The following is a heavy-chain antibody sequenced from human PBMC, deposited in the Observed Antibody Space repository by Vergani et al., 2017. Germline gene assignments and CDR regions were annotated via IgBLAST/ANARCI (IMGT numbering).Heavy chain of an antibody. J-gene: IGHJ4*02. CDR3: ARIVVVVAATMYYFDY. V-gene: IGHV4-34*01. Sequence: QVQLQQWGAGLLKPSETLSLTCAVYGGSFSGYYWSWLRQPPGKGLEWIGEINHSGSTNYNPSLKSRVTISVDTSKNQFSLKLRSVTAADTAVYYCARIVVVVAATMYYFDYWGQGTPVTVSS. CDR2: INHSGST. CDR1: GGSFSGYY. D-gene: IGHD2-15*01.